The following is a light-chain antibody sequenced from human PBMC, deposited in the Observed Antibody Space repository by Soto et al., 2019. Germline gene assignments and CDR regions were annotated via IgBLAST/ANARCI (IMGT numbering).Light chain of an antibody. CDR2: DVN. CDR3: SSYTSSGTL. CDR1: SSDVGGYNY. V-gene: IGLV2-14*03. Sequence: QSALTQPASVSGPPGQSITISCTGTSSDVGGYNYVSWYQQLPGKAPKLIVYDVNYRPSGVSSRFSGSKSGNTASLTISGLQAEDEADYYCSSYTSSGTLFGTGTKLTVL. J-gene: IGLJ1*01.